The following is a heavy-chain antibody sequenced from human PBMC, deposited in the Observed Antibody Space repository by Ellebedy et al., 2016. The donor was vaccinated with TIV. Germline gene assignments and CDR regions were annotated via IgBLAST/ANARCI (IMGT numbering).Heavy chain of an antibody. CDR2: IYYSGST. D-gene: IGHD4-11*01. CDR1: GGSISSYY. J-gene: IGHJ6*02. CDR3: ARLYSKTLGYYYGMDV. Sequence: MPSETLSLTCTVPGGSISSYYWSWIRQPPGKGLEWIGYIYYSGSTNYNPSLKSRVTISVDTSKNQFSLKLSSVTAADTAVYYCARLYSKTLGYYYGMDVWGQGTTVTVSS. V-gene: IGHV4-59*08.